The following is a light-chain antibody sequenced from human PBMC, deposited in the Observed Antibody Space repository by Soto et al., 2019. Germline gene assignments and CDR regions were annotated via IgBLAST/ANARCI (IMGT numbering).Light chain of an antibody. CDR1: QGIGTA. CDR3: QQYNNWPPT. Sequence: EIVMTQSPATLPVSPGEGATLSCRASQGIGTALAWYQQKPGQTPRLLIYDASTRATGVPARFSGSGSGTEFILTINSLQSEDFAVYYCQQYNNWPPTFGQGTKVDIK. J-gene: IGKJ1*01. CDR2: DAS. V-gene: IGKV3-15*01.